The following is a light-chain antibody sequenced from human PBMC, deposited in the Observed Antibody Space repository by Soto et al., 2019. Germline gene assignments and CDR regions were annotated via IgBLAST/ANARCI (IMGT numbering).Light chain of an antibody. CDR1: QSVSSN. V-gene: IGKV3-15*01. CDR2: GAS. J-gene: IGKJ4*01. CDR3: QQYIRWPLT. Sequence: EIVMTQSPATLSVSPGERATLSCRASQSVSSNLAWYQQKPGQAPSLLIYGASTGATGTPARFSGSGSGTEFTLTISSLQSEDFAVYYCQQYIRWPLTFGGGTKVDI.